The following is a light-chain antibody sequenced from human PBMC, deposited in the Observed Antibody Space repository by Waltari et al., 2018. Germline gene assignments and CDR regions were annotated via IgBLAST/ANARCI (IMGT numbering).Light chain of an antibody. Sequence: DIQMTQSPTSLSASVGDAVTLTCRASQSIRTYVSWYQQKPGKAPRVLIYGASILETGVPSRFSGSGSGTDFTLTISGLQPEDVATYYCQQSYSSPPITFGQGTRLEIK. J-gene: IGKJ5*01. CDR2: GAS. CDR1: QSIRTY. V-gene: IGKV1-39*01. CDR3: QQSYSSPPIT.